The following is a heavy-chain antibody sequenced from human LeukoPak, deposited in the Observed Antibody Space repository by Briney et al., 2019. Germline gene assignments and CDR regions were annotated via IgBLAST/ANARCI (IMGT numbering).Heavy chain of an antibody. Sequence: GSLRLSCAASGFTFNNYAMNWGRQAPGKGLEWIGYIYYSGSTNYNPSLKSRVTISLDTSKNQFSLKLSSVTAADTAVYYCARHAGWIQLWSNYYGMDVWGQGTTVTVSS. V-gene: IGHV4-59*08. CDR2: IYYSGST. D-gene: IGHD5-18*01. J-gene: IGHJ6*02. CDR3: ARHAGWIQLWSNYYGMDV. CDR1: GFTFNNYA.